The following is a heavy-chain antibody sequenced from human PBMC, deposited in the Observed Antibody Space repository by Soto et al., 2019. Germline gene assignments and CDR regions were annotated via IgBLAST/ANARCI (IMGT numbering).Heavy chain of an antibody. CDR2: VLDDGSDK. CDR3: AAKNSSGFPFDF. J-gene: IGHJ4*02. V-gene: IGHV3-30*14. Sequence: QVQLVESGGGVVQPGRSLRLSCLASGLTFSTYTLHWVRQAPGKGLEWVALVLDDGSDKFYADSVKGRFTISRDNSRSPLSLQINPLRLEDPAFFFSAAKNSSGFPFDFGGQEPRVTVPP. D-gene: IGHD6-19*01. CDR1: GLTFSTYT.